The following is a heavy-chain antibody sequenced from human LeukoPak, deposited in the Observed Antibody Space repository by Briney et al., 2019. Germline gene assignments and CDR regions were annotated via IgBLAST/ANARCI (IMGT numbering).Heavy chain of an antibody. CDR2: INWNSGSI. Sequence: GGSLRLSCAASGFTFDDYAMHWVRQAPGKGLEWVSGINWNSGSIGYADSVKGRFTISRDNAKNSLYLQMNSLRAEDTALYYCAKDAAQILGFGKIWFAPWGQGTLVTVSS. CDR1: GFTFDDYA. D-gene: IGHD3-10*01. J-gene: IGHJ5*02. CDR3: AKDAAQILGFGKIWFAP. V-gene: IGHV3-9*01.